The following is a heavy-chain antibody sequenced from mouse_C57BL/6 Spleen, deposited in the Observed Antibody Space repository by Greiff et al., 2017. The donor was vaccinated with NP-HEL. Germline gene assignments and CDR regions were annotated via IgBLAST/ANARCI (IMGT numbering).Heavy chain of an antibody. CDR2: ILPGRGST. J-gene: IGHJ3*01. D-gene: IGHD1-1*01. Sequence: VKLMESGAELMKPGASVKLSCKATGYTFTGYWIEWVKQRPGHGLEWIGEILPGRGSTNYNEKVKGKATLTADTSSNTAYMQLSSLTTEDSAIYYCARKGVAPFAYWGQVTLVTVSA. CDR1: GYTFTGYW. CDR3: ARKGVAPFAY. V-gene: IGHV1-9*01.